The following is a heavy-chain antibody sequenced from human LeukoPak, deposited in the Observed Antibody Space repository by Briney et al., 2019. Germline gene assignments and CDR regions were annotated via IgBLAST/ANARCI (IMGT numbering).Heavy chain of an antibody. D-gene: IGHD4-11*01. CDR2: IYHSGTT. J-gene: IGHJ4*02. V-gene: IGHV4-30-2*01. CDR3: ARVTTVTTFDY. Sequence: PSETLSLTCAVSGDSISSGGYSRSWIRQPPGKGLEWIGYIYHSGTTYYNPSLKSRVTILVDRSKNQFSLKLGSVTAADTAVYYRARVTTVTTFDYWGQGTLVSVSS. CDR1: GDSISSGGYS.